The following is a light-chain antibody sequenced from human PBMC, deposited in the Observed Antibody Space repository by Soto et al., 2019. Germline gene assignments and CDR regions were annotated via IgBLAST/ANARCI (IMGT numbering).Light chain of an antibody. V-gene: IGKV3-20*01. Sequence: EIVLTQSPGTLSLSPGERATLSCRASQSVTSSYLAWYQQKPGQAPRRLIYDASNRATGLPDSFRGSGSGTDYTLTISRLEPEDVAVYYCQHYGTSRWTFGQGTKVEIK. CDR2: DAS. J-gene: IGKJ1*01. CDR3: QHYGTSRWT. CDR1: QSVTSSY.